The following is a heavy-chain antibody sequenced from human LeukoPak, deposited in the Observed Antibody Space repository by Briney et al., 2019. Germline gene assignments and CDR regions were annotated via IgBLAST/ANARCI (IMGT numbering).Heavy chain of an antibody. CDR1: GGSFSGYY. J-gene: IGHJ4*02. CDR3: ANLDFGGGSGVRDY. CDR2: INQSGST. D-gene: IGHD3-10*01. Sequence: SETLSLSCAVYGGSFSGYYWSWIRQPPGKGLEWIGEINQSGSTNYNPSLKSRVIISVDTSKNQFSLKLSSVTAADTAVYYCANLDFGGGSGVRDYWGQGTLVTVSS. V-gene: IGHV4-34*01.